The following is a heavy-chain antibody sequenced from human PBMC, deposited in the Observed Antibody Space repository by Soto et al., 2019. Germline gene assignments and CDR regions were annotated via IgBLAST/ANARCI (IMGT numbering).Heavy chain of an antibody. CDR3: AKDDDSSGYYYPPGMDV. CDR2: ISGSGGST. CDR1: GFTFSSYA. Sequence: GGSLRLSCAAYGFTFSSYAMSWVRQAPGKGLEWVSAISGSGGSTYYADSVKGRFTISRDNSKNTLYLQMNSLRVEDTAVYYCAKDDDSSGYYYPPGMDVWGQGTTVTVSS. J-gene: IGHJ6*02. D-gene: IGHD3-22*01. V-gene: IGHV3-23*01.